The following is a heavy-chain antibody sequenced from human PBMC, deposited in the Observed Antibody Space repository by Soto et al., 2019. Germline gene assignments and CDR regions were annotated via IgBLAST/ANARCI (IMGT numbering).Heavy chain of an antibody. CDR3: SRVDPGETSPFDH. V-gene: IGHV1-46*03. CDR1: GYIFTSYY. J-gene: IGHJ4*02. D-gene: IGHD3-10*01. Sequence: TSVKVSCKDSGYIFTSYYIHWVRQAPGQGLEWMGWINPFDGSRMFAQSFQGRVTMTRDTSTSTVYMEVSSLRSEDTAVYYCSRVDPGETSPFDHWGQGTLVTVSS. CDR2: INPFDGSR.